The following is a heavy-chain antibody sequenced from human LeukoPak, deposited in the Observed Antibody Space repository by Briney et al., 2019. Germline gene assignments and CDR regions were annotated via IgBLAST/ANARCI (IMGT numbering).Heavy chain of an antibody. CDR2: ISGSGGST. CDR3: ASRYCSSTSCYDDFDY. V-gene: IGHV3-23*01. J-gene: IGHJ4*02. CDR1: GFTFSSYA. Sequence: GGSLRLSCAASGFTFSSYAMSWVRQAPGKGLEWVSAISGSGGSTYYADSVKGRFTISRDKSKNTLYLQMNSLRAEDTAVYYCASRYCSSTSCYDDFDYWGQGTLVTVSS. D-gene: IGHD2-2*01.